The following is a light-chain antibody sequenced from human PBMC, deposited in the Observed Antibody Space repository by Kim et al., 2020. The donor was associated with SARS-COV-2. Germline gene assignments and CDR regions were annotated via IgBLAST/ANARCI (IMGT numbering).Light chain of an antibody. Sequence: DIQMTQSPSTLSGSVGDRVTITCRASQSIDTWLAWFQQKPGKAPKLLIYQSSTLESGVPSRFSGSGSGTEFTLTISSLQPDDFATYYCQQYNTYSGTFGQGTKVDIK. V-gene: IGKV1-5*03. J-gene: IGKJ1*01. CDR3: QQYNTYSGT. CDR2: QSS. CDR1: QSIDTW.